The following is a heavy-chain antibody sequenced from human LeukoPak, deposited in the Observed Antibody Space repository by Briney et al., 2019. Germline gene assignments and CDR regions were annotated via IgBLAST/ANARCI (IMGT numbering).Heavy chain of an antibody. D-gene: IGHD3-9*01. J-gene: IGHJ3*02. CDR2: IYYSGSS. CDR3: ARTYYDILTGWVSPTHAFDI. CDR1: GGSISSGGYS. V-gene: IGHV4-30-4*07. Sequence: PSETLSLTCAVSGGSISSGGYSWSWIRQPPGKGLEWIGYIYYSGSSSYNPSLKSRVTISVDTSKNQFSLKLSSVTAADTAVYYCARTYYDILTGWVSPTHAFDIWGQGTMVTVSS.